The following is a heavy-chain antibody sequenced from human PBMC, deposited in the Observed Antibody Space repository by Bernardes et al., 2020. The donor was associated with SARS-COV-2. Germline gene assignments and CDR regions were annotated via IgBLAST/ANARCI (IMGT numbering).Heavy chain of an antibody. Sequence: GGSLRLSRAASGFTFSSYAMSWVRQAPGKGLEWVSAISGSGGSTYYADSVKGRFTISRDNSKNTLYLQMNSLRAEDTAVYYCAKDIALYYYDSSGYYFDYWGQGTLVTVSS. D-gene: IGHD3-22*01. CDR3: AKDIALYYYDSSGYYFDY. CDR2: ISGSGGST. J-gene: IGHJ4*02. V-gene: IGHV3-23*01. CDR1: GFTFSSYA.